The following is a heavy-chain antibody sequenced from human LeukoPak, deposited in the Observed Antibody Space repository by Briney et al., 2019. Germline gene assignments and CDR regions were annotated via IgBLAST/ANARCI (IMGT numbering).Heavy chain of an antibody. Sequence: ASVKLSCKASGYTFTDYYMYWVRQAPGQGPECMGVIHPSGGGTTYAQKFQGRVTLTKDTATSTVYIELSSLRSDDTVVYYCARMAMDPAMVTNFFDLWGQGTLLIVSA. D-gene: IGHD5-18*01. V-gene: IGHV1-46*01. CDR3: ARMAMDPAMVTNFFDL. CDR2: IHPSGGGT. J-gene: IGHJ4*02. CDR1: GYTFTDYY.